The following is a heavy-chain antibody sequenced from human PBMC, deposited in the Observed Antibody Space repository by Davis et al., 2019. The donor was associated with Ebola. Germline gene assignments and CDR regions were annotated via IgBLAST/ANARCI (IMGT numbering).Heavy chain of an antibody. CDR2: MNQDGGEK. CDR3: VRGGGRTSDY. J-gene: IGHJ4*02. V-gene: IGHV3-7*01. Sequence: GGSLRLSCAASGFPFSSYWMTWVRQAPGKGPEWVAHMNQDGGEKYHVDSVKGRFTISRDNAKNSLYLQMNSLRIEDTAVYYCVRGGGRTSDYWGQGTLVTVSS. CDR1: GFPFSSYW. D-gene: IGHD3-16*01.